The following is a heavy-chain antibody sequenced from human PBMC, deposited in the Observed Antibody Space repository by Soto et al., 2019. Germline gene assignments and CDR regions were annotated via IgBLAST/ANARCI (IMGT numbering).Heavy chain of an antibody. CDR2: ISGSGGST. Sequence: PGGSMRLSCAASGFTFSSYAMSWVRQAQGKGLEWVPAISGSGGSTYYADSVKGRFTISRDNSKNTLYLQMNSLRAEDTAVYYCAKVVSSWELLDPLDYWGQGTLVTVSS. J-gene: IGHJ4*02. V-gene: IGHV3-23*01. CDR1: GFTFSSYA. CDR3: AKVVSSWELLDPLDY. D-gene: IGHD1-26*01.